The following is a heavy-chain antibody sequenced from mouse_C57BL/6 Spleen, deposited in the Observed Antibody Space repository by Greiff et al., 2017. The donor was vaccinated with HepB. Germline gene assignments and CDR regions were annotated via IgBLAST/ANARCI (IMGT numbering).Heavy chain of an antibody. CDR2: IDPSDSYT. CDR3: ARYGNYFRAMDY. D-gene: IGHD2-1*01. CDR1: GYTFTSYW. Sequence: VQLQQPGAELVMPGASVKLSCKASGYTFTSYWMHWVKQRPGQGLEWIGEIDPSDSYTNYNQKFKGKSTLTVDKSSSTAYMQLSSLTSEDSAVYYCARYGNYFRAMDYWGQGTSVTVSS. V-gene: IGHV1-69*01. J-gene: IGHJ4*01.